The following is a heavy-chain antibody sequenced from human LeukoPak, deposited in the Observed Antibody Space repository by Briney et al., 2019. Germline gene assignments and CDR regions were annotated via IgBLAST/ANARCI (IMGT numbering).Heavy chain of an antibody. D-gene: IGHD2-2*01. V-gene: IGHV1-18*01. J-gene: IGHJ4*02. Sequence: ASVRVSCKASGYTFTNYGITWVRQAPGQGLEWMGWISAYSGNTNYVQKFQGRVTMDTDTSTSTAYMELRSLRSDDTAVYYCARDIATVVHQDWGQGTLVTVSS. CDR3: ARDIATVVHQD. CDR2: ISAYSGNT. CDR1: GYTFTNYG.